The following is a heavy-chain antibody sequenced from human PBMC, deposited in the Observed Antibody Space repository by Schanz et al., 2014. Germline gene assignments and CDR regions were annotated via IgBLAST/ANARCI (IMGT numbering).Heavy chain of an antibody. V-gene: IGHV3-33*08. CDR2: IFYDGSNK. CDR3: ARSTSMYFLQ. CDR1: GFTFSNYG. D-gene: IGHD2-2*01. Sequence: QVKLVESGGCVVQPGRSLRLSCEASGFTFSNYGMHWVRQAPGKGLEWVAVIFYDGSNKYYADSVKGRFAISRDNSKNTLYLQMNSLRAEDTAVYYCARSTSMYFLQWGQGTLVTVSS. J-gene: IGHJ1*01.